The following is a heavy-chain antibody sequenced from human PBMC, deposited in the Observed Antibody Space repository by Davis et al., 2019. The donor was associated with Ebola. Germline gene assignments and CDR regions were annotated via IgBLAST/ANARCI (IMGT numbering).Heavy chain of an antibody. J-gene: IGHJ4*02. CDR2: IYYSGST. CDR3: ARNDYSKALFDY. Sequence: PSETLSLTCTVSGGSISSGDYYWSWIRQPPGKGLEWIGYIYYSGSTYYNPSLKSRVTISVDTSKNQFSLKLSSVTAADTAVYYCARNDYSKALFDYWGQGTLVTVSS. V-gene: IGHV4-30-4*01. CDR1: GGSISSGDYY. D-gene: IGHD4-11*01.